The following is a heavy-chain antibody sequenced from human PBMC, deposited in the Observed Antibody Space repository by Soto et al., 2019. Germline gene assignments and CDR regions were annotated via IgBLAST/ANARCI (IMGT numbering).Heavy chain of an antibody. CDR1: GFTFSSYA. D-gene: IGHD2-8*01. Sequence: GGSLRLSCAASGFTFSSYAMSWVRQAPGKGLEWVSAISGSGGSTYYADSVKGRFTISRDNSKNTLYLQMNSLRAEDTAVYYCARETNGSPARGPNWFVPWGQRIQVTVS. V-gene: IGHV3-23*01. CDR3: ARETNGSPARGPNWFVP. J-gene: IGHJ5*02. CDR2: ISGSGGST.